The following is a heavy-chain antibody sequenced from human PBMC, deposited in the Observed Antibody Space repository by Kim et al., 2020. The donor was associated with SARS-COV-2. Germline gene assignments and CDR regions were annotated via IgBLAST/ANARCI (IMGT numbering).Heavy chain of an antibody. CDR2: INHSGST. J-gene: IGHJ5*02. V-gene: IGHV4-34*01. D-gene: IGHD3-10*01. CDR3: ASPYGSGSYYRGRWFDP. CDR1: GGSFSGYY. Sequence: SETLSLTCAVYGGSFSGYYWSWIRQPPGKGLEWIGEINHSGSTNYNPSLKSRVTISVDTSKNQFSLKLSSVTAADTAVYYCASPYGSGSYYRGRWFDPWGQGTLVTVSS.